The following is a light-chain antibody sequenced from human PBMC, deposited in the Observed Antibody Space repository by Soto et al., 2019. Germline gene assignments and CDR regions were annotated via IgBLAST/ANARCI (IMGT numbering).Light chain of an antibody. J-gene: IGLJ2*01. CDR1: SSNIGNNY. V-gene: IGLV1-51*01. Sequence: QSVLTQPPSVSAAPGQKVTISCSGSSSNIGNNYVSWYQQVPGTAPKLLIYDNNKRPSGIPDRFSGSKSGTSATLGITDLQTGDEADYYCGTWDSSLTAFVFGGGTKLTVL. CDR2: DNN. CDR3: GTWDSSLTAFV.